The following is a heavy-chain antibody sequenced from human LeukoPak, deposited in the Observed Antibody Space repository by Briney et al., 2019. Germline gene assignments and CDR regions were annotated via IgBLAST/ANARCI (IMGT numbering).Heavy chain of an antibody. D-gene: IGHD6-25*01. CDR2: IYYSGST. V-gene: IGHV4-61*08. Sequence: SETLSLTCAVSGGSISSGGYSWSWIRQPPGKGLEWIGYIYYSGSTNYNPSLKSRVTISVDTSKNQFSLKLSSVTAADTAVYYCATSRGYTDYWGQGTLVTVSS. CDR1: GGSISSGGYS. CDR3: ATSRGYTDY. J-gene: IGHJ4*02.